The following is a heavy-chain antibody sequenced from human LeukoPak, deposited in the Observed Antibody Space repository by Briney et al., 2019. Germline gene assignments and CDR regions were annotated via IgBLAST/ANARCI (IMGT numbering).Heavy chain of an antibody. V-gene: IGHV4-59*01. CDR2: IYYSGST. CDR3: ARDKRGYDILTGYYSQGWFDP. Sequence: SETLSLTCTVSGGSISSYYWSWIRQPPGKGLEGIGYIYYSGSTNYNPSLTSRVTISVDTSKNQFSLKLSSVTAADTAVYYCARDKRGYDILTGYYSQGWFDPWGQGTLVTVSS. CDR1: GGSISSYY. D-gene: IGHD3-9*01. J-gene: IGHJ5*02.